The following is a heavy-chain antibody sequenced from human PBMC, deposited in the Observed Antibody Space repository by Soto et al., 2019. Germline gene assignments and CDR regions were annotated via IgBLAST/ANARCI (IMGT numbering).Heavy chain of an antibody. J-gene: IGHJ5*02. D-gene: IGHD3-16*01. CDR3: ARAHYEADYNWFDP. CDR1: GGSISSGDYY. V-gene: IGHV4-30-4*01. CDR2: IYYSGST. Sequence: SETLSLTCTVSGGSISSGDYYWSWIRQPPGKGLEWIGYIYYSGSTYYNPSLKSRVTISVDTSKNQFSLKLSSVTAADTAVYYCARAHYEADYNWFDPWGQGTLVTVSS.